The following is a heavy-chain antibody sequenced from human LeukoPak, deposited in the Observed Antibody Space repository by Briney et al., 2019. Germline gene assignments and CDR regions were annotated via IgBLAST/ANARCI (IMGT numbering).Heavy chain of an antibody. J-gene: IGHJ4*02. CDR3: ARGDRNQFDY. CDR1: GGSISSGGYS. CDR2: IYHSGST. D-gene: IGHD1-14*01. Sequence: SETLSLTCAVSGGSISSGGYSWSWIRQPPGKGLEWIGYIYHSGSTYYNPSLKSRVTISVDTSKNQFSLKLSSVTAADTAVYYCARGDRNQFDYWGQGALVTVSS. V-gene: IGHV4-30-2*01.